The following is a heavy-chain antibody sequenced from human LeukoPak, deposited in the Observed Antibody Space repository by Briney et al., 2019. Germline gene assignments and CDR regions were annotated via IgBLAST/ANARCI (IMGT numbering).Heavy chain of an antibody. CDR3: ARSQGYSYGSSY. Sequence: ASVKVSCKAPGGSFGRYAIHWVRQAPGQGLEWMGGIVPILGTANYAQKFQGRVTITADDSTSTAYMELTSLRSADTAVYYCARSQGYSYGSSYWGQGTLVTVSS. V-gene: IGHV1-69*01. D-gene: IGHD5-18*01. CDR1: GGSFGRYA. CDR2: IVPILGTA. J-gene: IGHJ4*02.